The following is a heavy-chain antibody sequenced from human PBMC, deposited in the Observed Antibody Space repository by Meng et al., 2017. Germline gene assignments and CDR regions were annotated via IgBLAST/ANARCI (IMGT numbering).Heavy chain of an antibody. CDR3: ARGVGYGGNSLYFDY. CDR1: GGTFSSYA. CDR2: IIPIFGTA. J-gene: IGHJ4*02. Sequence: VVQSGAEGKKPGSSVKVSCKASGGTFSSYAISWVRQAPGQGLEWMGGIIPIFGTANYAQKFQGRVTITADKSTSTAYMELSSLRSEDTAVYYCARGVGYGGNSLYFDYWGQGTLVTVSS. D-gene: IGHD4-23*01. V-gene: IGHV1-69*06.